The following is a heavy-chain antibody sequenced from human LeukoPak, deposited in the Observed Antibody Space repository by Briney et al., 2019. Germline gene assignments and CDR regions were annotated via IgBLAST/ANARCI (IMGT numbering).Heavy chain of an antibody. V-gene: IGHV1-18*01. CDR3: ARDRSSTVASPSDSFDI. CDR2: ISAFNGNT. D-gene: IGHD4-11*01. CDR1: GYSFISYG. J-gene: IGHJ3*02. Sequence: SVKVSCKASGYSFISYGITWVRQAPGQGLEWMGWISAFNGNTNYAQKLQGRVTMTTDTSASTIYMELKSLRYDDTAVCYCARDRSSTVASPSDSFDIWGQGTMVTVSS.